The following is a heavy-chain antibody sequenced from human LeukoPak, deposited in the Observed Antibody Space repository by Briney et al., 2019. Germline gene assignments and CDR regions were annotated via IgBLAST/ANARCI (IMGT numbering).Heavy chain of an antibody. Sequence: GGALRLSCTTSGFTFGDYAMSWVRQAPGKGREWVGFIRSKAYGATTEYAASVKGRFIISRDDSKSIAYLQMNSLKTGDTAVYYCASPDFDYWGQGTLVTVSS. CDR3: ASPDFDY. CDR1: GFTFGDYA. J-gene: IGHJ4*01. V-gene: IGHV3-49*04. CDR2: IRSKAYGATT.